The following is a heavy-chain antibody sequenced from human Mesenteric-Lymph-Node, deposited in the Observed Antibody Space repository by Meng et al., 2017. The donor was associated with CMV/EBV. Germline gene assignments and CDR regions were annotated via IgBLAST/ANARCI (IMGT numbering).Heavy chain of an antibody. CDR2: MNPNSGST. CDR1: GYTFTSYD. V-gene: IGHV1-8*01. D-gene: IGHD3-3*01. Sequence: ASVKVSCKTSGYTFTSYDINWVRQATGQGLEWMGWMNPNSGSTGDARKFQGRITMTRDTSTSTAYMELSSLTSEDTAVYFCARGGGTVRFLEWLNYWGQGTLVTVSS. CDR3: ARGGGTVRFLEWLNY. J-gene: IGHJ4*02.